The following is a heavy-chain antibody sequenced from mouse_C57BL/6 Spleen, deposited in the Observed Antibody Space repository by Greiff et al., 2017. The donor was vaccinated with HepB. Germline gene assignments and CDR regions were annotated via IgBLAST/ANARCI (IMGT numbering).Heavy chain of an antibody. Sequence: QVQLKESGPELVKPGASVKISCKASGYAFSSSWMNWVKQRPGKGLEWIGRIYPGDGDTNYNGKCKGKAKLTADKSSSTAYMQLISLTAEDSAVYCCARGSYNYGSRYGYFDVWGTGTTVTVSS. CDR2: IYPGDGDT. D-gene: IGHD1-1*01. J-gene: IGHJ1*03. CDR3: ARGSYNYGSRYGYFDV. V-gene: IGHV1-82*01. CDR1: GYAFSSSW.